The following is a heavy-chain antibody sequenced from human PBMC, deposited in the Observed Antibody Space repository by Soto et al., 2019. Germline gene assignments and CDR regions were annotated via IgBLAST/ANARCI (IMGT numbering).Heavy chain of an antibody. D-gene: IGHD6-19*01. CDR3: VRGVAGLYYYYGMDV. J-gene: IGHJ6*02. CDR1: GGTFSSYA. Sequence: QVQLVQSGAEVKKPVSSVKVSCKASGGTFSSYAISWVRQAPGQGLEWMGGIIPIFGTANYAQKFQGRVTITADESTTTAYMELSSLRSEVKAVYYCVRGVAGLYYYYGMDVWGQGTTVTVSS. CDR2: IIPIFGTA. V-gene: IGHV1-69*01.